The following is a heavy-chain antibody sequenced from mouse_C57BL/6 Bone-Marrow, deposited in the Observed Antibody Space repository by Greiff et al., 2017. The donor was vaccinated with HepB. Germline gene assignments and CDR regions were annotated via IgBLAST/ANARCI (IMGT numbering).Heavy chain of an antibody. CDR2: IRNKANGYTT. V-gene: IGHV7-3*01. CDR1: GFTFPDYY. Sequence: EVQVVESGGGLVQPGGSLSLSCAASGFTFPDYYMSWVRQPPGKALEWLGFIRNKANGYTTEYSASVKGRFTISRDNSQSILYLQMNALRAEDSATYYCARDWDSFAYWGQGTLVTVSA. D-gene: IGHD4-1*01. CDR3: ARDWDSFAY. J-gene: IGHJ3*01.